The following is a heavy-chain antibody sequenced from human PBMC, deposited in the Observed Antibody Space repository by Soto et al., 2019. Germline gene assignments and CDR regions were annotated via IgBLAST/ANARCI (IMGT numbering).Heavy chain of an antibody. V-gene: IGHV4-34*01. CDR1: GGSFSGYY. Sequence: QVQLQQWGAGLLKPSETLSLTCAVYGGSFSGYYWSWIRQPPGKGLEWIGEINHSGSTNYNPSLKSRVTISVDTSKNQFSLKLSSVTAADTAVYYCAAQGSAGSLDYWGQGTLVTVSS. CDR2: INHSGST. CDR3: AAQGSAGSLDY. D-gene: IGHD3-10*01. J-gene: IGHJ4*02.